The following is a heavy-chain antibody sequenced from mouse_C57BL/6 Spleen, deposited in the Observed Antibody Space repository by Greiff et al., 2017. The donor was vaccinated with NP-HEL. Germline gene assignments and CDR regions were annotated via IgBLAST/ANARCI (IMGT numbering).Heavy chain of an antibody. D-gene: IGHD2-2*01. J-gene: IGHJ3*01. V-gene: IGHV5-9*01. CDR2: ISGGGGNT. CDR1: GFTFSSYT. Sequence: EVNVVESGGGLVKPGGSLKLSCAASGFTFSSYTMSWVRQTPEKRLEWVATISGGGGNTYYPDSVKGRFTISRDNAKNTLYLQMSSLRSEDTALYYCARGVYGYDDPFAYWGQGTLVTVSA. CDR3: ARGVYGYDDPFAY.